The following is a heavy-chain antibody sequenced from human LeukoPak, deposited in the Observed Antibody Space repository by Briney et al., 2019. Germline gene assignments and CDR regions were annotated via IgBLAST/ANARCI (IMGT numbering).Heavy chain of an antibody. CDR2: IWNDGSNK. CDR3: ARDDVHIYY. J-gene: IGHJ4*02. CDR1: GFTFSSYG. V-gene: IGHV3-33*01. Sequence: PRGSPRLSCAASGFTFSSYGMHWVCQAPGKGLEWVAVIWNDGSNKYYADSVKGRFTISRDNSKNTLYLQMNSLRAEDTAVYYCARDDVHIYYWVQGTLATVPS. D-gene: IGHD2-21*01.